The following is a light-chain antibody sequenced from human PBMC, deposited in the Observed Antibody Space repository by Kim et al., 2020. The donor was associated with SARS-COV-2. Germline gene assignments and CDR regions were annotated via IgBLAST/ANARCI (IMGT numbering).Light chain of an antibody. Sequence: ALGQKVRRTSQEEGHRSNYESGYQQKPGQAAVLVIYGKNNRPSGIPDRFSGSSSGNTASLTITGAQAEEEADYYCNSRDSSGNHVVFGGGTQLTVL. CDR3: NSRDSSGNHVV. J-gene: IGLJ2*01. V-gene: IGLV3-19*01. CDR1: GHRSNY. CDR2: GKN.